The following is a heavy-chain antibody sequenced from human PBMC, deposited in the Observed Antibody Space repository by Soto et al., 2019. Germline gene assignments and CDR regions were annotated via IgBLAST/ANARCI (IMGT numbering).Heavy chain of an antibody. J-gene: IGHJ3*01. V-gene: IGHV4-30-4*01. Sequence: QVQLQESGPGLVKPSQTLSLACTVSGGSVGSGEYYYSWIRQPPGKGMEWIGYIYDSGITNYTPSLKGLVTTSLDRSNNQVSLKLSSVTAADTAVYFCARDVAHGYTENVWGQGTMVTVSS. CDR1: GGSVGSGEYY. CDR2: IYDSGIT. CDR3: ARDVAHGYTENV. D-gene: IGHD5-18*01.